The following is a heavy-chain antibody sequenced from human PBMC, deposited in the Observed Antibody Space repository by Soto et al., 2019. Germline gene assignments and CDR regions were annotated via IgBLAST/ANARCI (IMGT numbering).Heavy chain of an antibody. CDR3: ARAGYCVPGCDYYFDY. V-gene: IGHV3-7*01. J-gene: IGHJ4*02. CDR1: GFTFGSYW. CDR2: IKPDGSAT. Sequence: EVQLVESGGGLVQPGGSLRLSCAVSGFTFGSYWMNWVRLIPGKGLEWVAYIKPDGSATYYVDSVKGRFTISRDNAKNSLYLQMNSLRVEDTSVYYCARAGYCVPGCDYYFDYWGQGTLVTVSS. D-gene: IGHD5-12*01.